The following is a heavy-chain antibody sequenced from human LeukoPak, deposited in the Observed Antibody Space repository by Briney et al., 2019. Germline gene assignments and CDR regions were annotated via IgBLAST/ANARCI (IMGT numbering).Heavy chain of an antibody. D-gene: IGHD4-23*01. V-gene: IGHV3-23*01. Sequence: GGSLRLSCAASGFTFSSYAMSWIRQAPGKGLEWVSAISGSGGDTYYADSVKGRFTISRDNSKNTLYLQMSSLRAEDTAVYYCAKDLGSVVTPPSLDFWGQGTLVTVSS. CDR2: ISGSGGDT. CDR3: AKDLGSVVTPPSLDF. CDR1: GFTFSSYA. J-gene: IGHJ4*02.